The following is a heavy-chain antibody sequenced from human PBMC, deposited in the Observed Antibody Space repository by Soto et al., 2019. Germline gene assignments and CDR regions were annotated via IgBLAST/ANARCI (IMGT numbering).Heavy chain of an antibody. CDR2: IIPIFGTA. CDR3: ARGRGDYDAFDI. V-gene: IGHV1-69*13. J-gene: IGHJ3*02. CDR1: GGTFSGYA. D-gene: IGHD4-17*01. Sequence: ASVKVSCKASGGTFSGYAISWVRQAPGQGLEWMGGIIPIFGTANYAQKFQGRVTITADESTSTAYMELSSLRSEDTAVYYCARGRGDYDAFDIWGQGTMVTVSS.